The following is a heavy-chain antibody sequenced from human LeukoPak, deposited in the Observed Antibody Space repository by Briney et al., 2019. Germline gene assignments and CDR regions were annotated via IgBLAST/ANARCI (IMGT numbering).Heavy chain of an antibody. D-gene: IGHD4-17*01. CDR2: IKQDGSEK. J-gene: IGHJ4*02. Sequence: GGSLRLSCAVSGFTFSSYWMSWVRQAPGKGLEWLANIKQDGSEKYYVDSVKGRFTISRDNAKNSLYLQMNSLKAEDSAVYYCARGGGDYKFDYWGQGTLVTVSS. CDR1: GFTFSSYW. CDR3: ARGGGDYKFDY. V-gene: IGHV3-7*01.